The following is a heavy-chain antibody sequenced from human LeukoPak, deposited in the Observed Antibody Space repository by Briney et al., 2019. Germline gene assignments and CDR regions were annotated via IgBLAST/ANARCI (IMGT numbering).Heavy chain of an antibody. V-gene: IGHV4-61*02. CDR3: ARVHAFGNFDY. D-gene: IGHD3-16*01. CDR1: GNSISSGDNY. CDR2: IFTSGST. Sequence: PSETLSLTCTVSGNSISSGDNYWSWIRQPAGKGLEWIGRIFTSGSTNYNPSLKSRVTISGDTSKNQFSLKLSSVTAADTAVYYCARVHAFGNFDYWGQGTLVTVSS. J-gene: IGHJ4*02.